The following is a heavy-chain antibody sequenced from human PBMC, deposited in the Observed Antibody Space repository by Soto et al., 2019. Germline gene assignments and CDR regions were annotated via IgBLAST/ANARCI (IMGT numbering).Heavy chain of an antibody. Sequence: QVQLQESGPGLVKPSQTLSLTCTVSGGSISSGGYYWSWIRQHPGKGLEWIGYIYYSGSTYYNPSLKSRVTISVDTSKNQFSLKLSSVTAADTAVYYCARGGFNPDYGDYVTWVFDYWGQGTLVTVSS. D-gene: IGHD4-17*01. CDR1: GGSISSGGYY. J-gene: IGHJ4*02. V-gene: IGHV4-31*03. CDR3: ARGGFNPDYGDYVTWVFDY. CDR2: IYYSGST.